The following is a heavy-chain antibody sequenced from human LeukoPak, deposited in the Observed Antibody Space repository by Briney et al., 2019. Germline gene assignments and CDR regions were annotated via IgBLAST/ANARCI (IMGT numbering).Heavy chain of an antibody. Sequence: ASVKVSCKASGYTFTNYTLNWVRQAPGQGLEWMGGINTNTGNPMYAQGFTGRVVFSLDTSVSTAYLRLRSLSAEDTAVYYCARDPVKLGSSFHPFDAFDVWGQGTLVTVSS. CDR2: INTNTGNP. V-gene: IGHV7-4-1*01. D-gene: IGHD2-2*01. CDR3: ARDPVKLGSSFHPFDAFDV. J-gene: IGHJ3*01. CDR1: GYTFTNYT.